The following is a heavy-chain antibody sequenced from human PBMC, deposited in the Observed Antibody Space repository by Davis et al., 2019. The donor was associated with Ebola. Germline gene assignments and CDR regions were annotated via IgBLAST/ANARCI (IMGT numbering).Heavy chain of an antibody. V-gene: IGHV3-53*01. CDR2: IYSGGST. CDR1: GFTVSSNY. CDR3: AKVESGYFDWLPVSYGMDV. J-gene: IGHJ6*02. Sequence: GESLKISCAASGFTVSSNYMSWVRQAPGKGLEWVSVIYSGGSTYYADSVKGRFTISRDNSRNTLSLQMNSLRAEDTAVYYCAKVESGYFDWLPVSYGMDVWGQGTTVTVSS. D-gene: IGHD3-9*01.